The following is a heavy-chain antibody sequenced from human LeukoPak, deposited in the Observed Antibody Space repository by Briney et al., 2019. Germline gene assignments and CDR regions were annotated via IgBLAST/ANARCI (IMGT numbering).Heavy chain of an antibody. CDR1: GFTVSSNY. Sequence: GGSLRLSCAASGFTVSSNYMSWVRQAPGKGLEWVSDISGSGSSIYYADSVKGRFTISRDNSKNTLYLQMNSLRAEDTAIYYCAKWWKWELRGTHDYYYGMDVWGQGTTVTVSS. CDR2: ISGSGSSI. V-gene: IGHV3-23*01. CDR3: AKWWKWELRGTHDYYYGMDV. D-gene: IGHD1-26*01. J-gene: IGHJ6*02.